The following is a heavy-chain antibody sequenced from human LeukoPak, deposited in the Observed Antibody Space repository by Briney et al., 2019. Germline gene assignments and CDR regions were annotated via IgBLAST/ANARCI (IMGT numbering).Heavy chain of an antibody. J-gene: IGHJ4*02. V-gene: IGHV3-11*01. CDR3: AVGYYYDSSRYPVDY. CDR2: ISSSGSTI. Sequence: PGGSLRLSCAASGFTFSDYYMSWIRQAPGKGLEWVSYISSSGSTIYYADSVKGRFTISRDNAKNSLYLQMNSLRAEDTAVYYCAVGYYYDSSRYPVDYWGQGTLVTVSS. D-gene: IGHD3-22*01. CDR1: GFTFSDYY.